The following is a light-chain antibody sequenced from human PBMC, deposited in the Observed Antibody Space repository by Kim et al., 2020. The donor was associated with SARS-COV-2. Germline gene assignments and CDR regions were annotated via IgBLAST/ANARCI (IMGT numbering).Light chain of an antibody. J-gene: IGLJ1*01. V-gene: IGLV2-14*01. CDR2: EVD. CDR1: SSDVGGYKY. CDR3: SSYIRGSTNYV. Sequence: SITSACTETSSDVGGYKYFSWYQQHPGKAPKLVIYEVDNRPSGVSIRFSGSKSGNTASLTISGLQAEDEADYYCSSYIRGSTNYVFGTGTKVTVL.